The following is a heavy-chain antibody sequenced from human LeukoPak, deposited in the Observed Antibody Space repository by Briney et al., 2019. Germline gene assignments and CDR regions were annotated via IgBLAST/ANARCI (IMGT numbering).Heavy chain of an antibody. CDR3: ARDGSDIVLMVYSPRFDY. CDR2: ISYDGSNK. CDR1: GFTFSSYA. J-gene: IGHJ4*02. Sequence: GGSLRLSRAGSGFTFSSYAMHWVRQAPGKGLGWVAVISYDGSNKYYADSVKGRFTISRDNSKNTLYLQMNSLRAEDTAVYYCARDGSDIVLMVYSPRFDYWGQGTLVTVSS. V-gene: IGHV3-30-3*01. D-gene: IGHD2-8*01.